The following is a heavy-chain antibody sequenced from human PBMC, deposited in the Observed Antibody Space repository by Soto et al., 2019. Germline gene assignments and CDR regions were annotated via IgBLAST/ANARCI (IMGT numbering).Heavy chain of an antibody. CDR1: GFNFGNNW. Sequence: EVQLVESGGGLVQPGGSLRLSCAASGFNFGNNWMHWVRQAPGKGLEWVSRMNSDGRTTNYADSVKGRFTVSRDNAKNTLYLQMKSLRAEDMAVYYCATAEVDYWGPGTLVTVSS. V-gene: IGHV3-74*01. CDR2: MNSDGRTT. CDR3: ATAEVDY. J-gene: IGHJ4*02.